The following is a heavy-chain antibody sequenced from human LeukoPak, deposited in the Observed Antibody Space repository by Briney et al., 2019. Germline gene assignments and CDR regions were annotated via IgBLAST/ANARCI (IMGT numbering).Heavy chain of an antibody. V-gene: IGHV3-23*01. D-gene: IGHD1-20*01. CDR3: ARRIIGTSPDY. CDR1: GFTFSSFA. Sequence: PGGSLRLSCAASGFTFSSFAMSWVRQAPGKGLEWVSGISDSGDSTDYADSVKGRFTISRDNPKNRLFLQVNSLRAEDTAVYYCARRIIGTSPDYWGQGTLVTVSP. CDR2: ISDSGDST. J-gene: IGHJ4*02.